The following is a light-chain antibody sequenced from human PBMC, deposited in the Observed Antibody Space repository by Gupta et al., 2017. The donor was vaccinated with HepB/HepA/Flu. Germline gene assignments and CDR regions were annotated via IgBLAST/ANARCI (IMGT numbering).Light chain of an antibody. V-gene: IGLV1-40*01. CDR3: QAYDIRRSSPVV. CDR2: DNN. J-gene: IGLJ2*01. CDR1: SSNIGAGYD. Sequence: QPVLTQPPSVSGAPGQRVTISCTGSSSNIGAGYDVHWYQQLPGTAPNLLIYDNNNRHSGGPDRFSGSKSDTSASLAITGLQAEEEADYYCQAYDIRRSSPVVFGGGTKLTVL.